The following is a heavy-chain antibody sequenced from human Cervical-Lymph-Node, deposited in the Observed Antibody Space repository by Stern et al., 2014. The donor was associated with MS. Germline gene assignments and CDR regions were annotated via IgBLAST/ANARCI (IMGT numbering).Heavy chain of an antibody. J-gene: IGHJ4*02. D-gene: IGHD3-3*01. Sequence: QVTLKESGPALVKPTQTLTLTCRFPGFSFITSGTRVSWIRQPPGRALEWLARIDWNDKTFYNSSQLTRLSISKDTSKNQVVLTMTNVDPVDTATYYCARMMGSGYRHYFDYWGQGIPVTVSS. CDR1: GFSFITSGTR. CDR2: IDWNDKT. CDR3: ARMMGSGYRHYFDY. V-gene: IGHV2-70*04.